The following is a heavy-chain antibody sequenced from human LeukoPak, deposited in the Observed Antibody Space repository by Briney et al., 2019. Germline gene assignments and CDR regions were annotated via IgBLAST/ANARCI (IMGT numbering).Heavy chain of an antibody. D-gene: IGHD6-13*01. V-gene: IGHV3-30-3*01. CDR2: ISYDGSNK. Sequence: ALRLSCAASGFIFSNYAMHWVRQAPGKRLEGVAVISYDGSNKYYADSVKGRFTISRDNSKNTLFLQMNSLKPEDTAVYYCARDLDSSSWYILWFDPWGQGTLVTVSP. CDR1: GFIFSNYA. CDR3: ARDLDSSSWYILWFDP. J-gene: IGHJ5*02.